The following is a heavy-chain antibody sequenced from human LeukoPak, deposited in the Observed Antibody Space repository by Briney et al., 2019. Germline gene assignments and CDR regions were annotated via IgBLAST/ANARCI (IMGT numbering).Heavy chain of an antibody. CDR1: GGSFSGYY. V-gene: IGHV4-34*01. J-gene: IGHJ4*02. CDR3: ARGDYDFWSGYYSY. Sequence: SETLSLTCAVYGGSFSGYYWSWIRQPPGKGLEWIGEINHSGSTNYNPSLKSRVTISVDTSKNQFSLKLSSVTAADTAVYYCARGDYDFWSGYYSYWGQGTLVTVSS. D-gene: IGHD3-3*01. CDR2: INHSGST.